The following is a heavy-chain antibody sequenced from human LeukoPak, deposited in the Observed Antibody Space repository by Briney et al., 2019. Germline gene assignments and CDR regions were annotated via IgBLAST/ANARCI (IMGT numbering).Heavy chain of an antibody. CDR1: GYRFTGYW. J-gene: IGHJ3*02. D-gene: IGHD4-17*01. CDR2: IYPGDSNA. V-gene: IGHV5-51*01. Sequence: GESLKISCKTSGYRFTGYWIGWVRQMPGKGLEWMGVIYPGDSNARYSPSFQGQVTISADKSNSTAYLQWSSLKASDTAMYYCARQGFDYGDYGDESAFDIWGQGTMVTVSS. CDR3: ARQGFDYGDYGDESAFDI.